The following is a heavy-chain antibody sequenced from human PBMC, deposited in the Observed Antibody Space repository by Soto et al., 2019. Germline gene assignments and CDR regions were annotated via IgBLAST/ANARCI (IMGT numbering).Heavy chain of an antibody. D-gene: IGHD2-2*01. Sequence: SETLSLTCTVSGGSISGSSYYWGWIRQPPGKGLEWIGNIYYSGSTYYNPSLKSRVTISVDTSKNQFSLKLSSVTAADTAVYYCMLGSSWKDFDYWGQGTLVT. J-gene: IGHJ4*02. CDR2: IYYSGST. V-gene: IGHV4-39*01. CDR3: MLGSSWKDFDY. CDR1: GGSISGSSYY.